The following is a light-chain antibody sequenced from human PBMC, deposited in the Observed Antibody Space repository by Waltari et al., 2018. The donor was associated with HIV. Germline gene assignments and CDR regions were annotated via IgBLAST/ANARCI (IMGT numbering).Light chain of an antibody. CDR2: YHTDPNK. Sequence: QPVLTQPSSHSASSRASVRLPCMRTSCFRVWGLLLRRYQQHPGTPPRYILYYHTDPNKGQGSGVPSRFSGSNDAAANAGILRISGLQPEDEADYYCGTWHSNSKTWVFGGGTKLTVL. J-gene: IGLJ3*02. CDR3: GTWHSNSKTWV. V-gene: IGLV5-52*01. CDR1: SCFRVWGLL.